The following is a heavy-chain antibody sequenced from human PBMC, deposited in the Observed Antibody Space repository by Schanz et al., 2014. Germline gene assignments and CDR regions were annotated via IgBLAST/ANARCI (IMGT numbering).Heavy chain of an antibody. J-gene: IGHJ6*03. CDR2: MSYDGSIK. Sequence: QVQLVESGGGVVQPGRSLRLSCAASGFTFSSYGMHWVRQAPGKGLEWVAAMSYDGSIKYYGDSVKGRFTISRDNSRNTLYLQMNSLRTEDAAVYYCARDGDRFYHNYYMDVWGKGTTVTVSS. CDR1: GFTFSSYG. D-gene: IGHD4-17*01. CDR3: ARDGDRFYHNYYMDV. V-gene: IGHV3-30*03.